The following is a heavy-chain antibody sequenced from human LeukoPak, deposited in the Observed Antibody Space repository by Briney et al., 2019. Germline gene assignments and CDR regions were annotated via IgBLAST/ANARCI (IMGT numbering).Heavy chain of an antibody. J-gene: IGHJ4*02. V-gene: IGHV3-20*04. CDR2: LSWSGGKT. CDR3: ARSASVAADYYFDS. D-gene: IGHD6-19*01. Sequence: GGSLRLSCAASGFKFDDRGMSWVRQAPGKGLEWVSGLSWSGGKTGYADSVKGRFTISRDNSKNFVVLQMNSLRVEDTAFYCCARSASVAADYYFDSWGQGTLVTVSS. CDR1: GFKFDDRG.